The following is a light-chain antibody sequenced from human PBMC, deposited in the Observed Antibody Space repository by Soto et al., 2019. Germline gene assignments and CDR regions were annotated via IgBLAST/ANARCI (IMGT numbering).Light chain of an antibody. CDR3: SSYAGSILGV. CDR1: SSDVGGYKY. V-gene: IGLV2-8*01. CDR2: EVS. Sequence: QSVLTQPPSASGSPGQSVTISCTGTSSDVGGYKYVSWYQQHPGKAPKLMIYEVSKRPSGVPDRFSGCKSGNTASLTVSGLQAEDEADYYCSSYAGSILGVFGGGTKLTVL. J-gene: IGLJ3*02.